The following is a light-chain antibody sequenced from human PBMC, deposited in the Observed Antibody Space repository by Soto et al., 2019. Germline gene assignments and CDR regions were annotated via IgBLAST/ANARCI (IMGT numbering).Light chain of an antibody. CDR3: QQYYSYPYT. J-gene: IGKJ2*01. Sequence: AIRMTQSPSSFSASTGDRVTITCRASQGISSYLAWYQQKPGKAPKLLIYAASTLQSGVPSRFSGSGSGTDFTLTISGLQSEDFATSYCQQYYSYPYTFGQGTKLEIK. CDR1: QGISSY. CDR2: AAS. V-gene: IGKV1-8*01.